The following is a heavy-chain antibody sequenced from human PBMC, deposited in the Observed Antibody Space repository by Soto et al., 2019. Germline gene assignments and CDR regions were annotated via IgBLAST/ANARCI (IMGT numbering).Heavy chain of an antibody. Sequence: LRLSCTASGFTFGDYAMSWVRQAPGKGLEWVGFIRSKAYGGTTEYAASVKGRFTISRDDSKSIAYLQMNSLKTEDTAVYYCTRDLGYCSSTSCPNYGMDVSGQGTTVTVSS. CDR1: GFTFGDYA. D-gene: IGHD2-2*01. J-gene: IGHJ6*02. CDR3: TRDLGYCSSTSCPNYGMDV. V-gene: IGHV3-49*04. CDR2: IRSKAYGGTT.